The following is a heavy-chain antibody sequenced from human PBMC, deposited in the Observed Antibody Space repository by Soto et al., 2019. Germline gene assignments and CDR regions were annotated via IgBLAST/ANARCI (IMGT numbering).Heavy chain of an antibody. V-gene: IGHV3-30-3*01. CDR2: ISDDGSIK. CDR1: GFSFTTYA. CDR3: ARAIETAMDPCDY. J-gene: IGHJ4*02. Sequence: LRLSCAASGFSFTTYAMHWVRQAPGKGLEWVAVISDDGSIKYYADSVKGRFTISRDNSKNTFYLQMNSLRGDDTALYYCARAIETAMDPCDYWGQGALVT. D-gene: IGHD5-18*01.